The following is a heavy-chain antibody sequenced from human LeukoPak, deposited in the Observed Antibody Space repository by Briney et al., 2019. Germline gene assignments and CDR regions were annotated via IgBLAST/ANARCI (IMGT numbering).Heavy chain of an antibody. Sequence: SETLSLTCAVYGGSFSGYYWSWLRQPPGKGLEWIGEINHSGSTNYNPSLKSRVTISVDTSKNQFSLKLSSVTAADTAVYYCARVHYDILTGYDYYYYYMDVWGKGTTVTISS. CDR1: GGSFSGYY. J-gene: IGHJ6*03. CDR3: ARVHYDILTGYDYYYYYMDV. CDR2: INHSGST. V-gene: IGHV4-34*01. D-gene: IGHD3-9*01.